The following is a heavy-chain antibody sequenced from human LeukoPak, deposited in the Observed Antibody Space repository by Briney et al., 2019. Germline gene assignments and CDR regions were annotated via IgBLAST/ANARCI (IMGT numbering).Heavy chain of an antibody. J-gene: IGHJ6*02. V-gene: IGHV4-34*01. CDR3: VRGRIAKIVVVHSFHYGMDV. CDR2: INDYTGNT. D-gene: IGHD3-22*01. Sequence: SETLSLTCDVLGGSFTDYFWTWIRQSPGKGLEWIGEINDYTGNTNYNPSLNSRVSISLEKSKNQFSLELRSVTAADTAVYYCVRGRIAKIVVVHSFHYGMDVWGQGTTVTVSS. CDR1: GGSFTDYF.